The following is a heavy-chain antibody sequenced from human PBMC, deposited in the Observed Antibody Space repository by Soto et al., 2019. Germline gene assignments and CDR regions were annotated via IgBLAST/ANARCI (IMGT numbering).Heavy chain of an antibody. CDR1: GFTFSSYG. J-gene: IGHJ3*02. CDR2: IWYDGSNK. V-gene: IGHV3-33*01. CDR3: AREGLSSGTSIDAFDI. Sequence: GGSLRLSCAASGFTFSSYGMHWVRQAPGKGLEWVAVIWYDGSNKYYADSVKGRFTISRDNSKNTLYLQMNSLRAEDTAVYYCAREGLSSGTSIDAFDIWGQGTMVTVSS. D-gene: IGHD6-19*01.